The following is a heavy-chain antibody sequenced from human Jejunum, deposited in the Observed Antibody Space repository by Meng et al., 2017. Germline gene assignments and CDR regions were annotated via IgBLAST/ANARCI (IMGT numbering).Heavy chain of an antibody. D-gene: IGHD3-10*01. V-gene: IGHV3-30*04. Sequence: GESLKISCAASGFTFDTYAIHWVRQAPGKGLEWVAVISYNGNTKYYTDSVKGRFTGSRDNSKNTVYLQMNSLTTEDTALYYCAKRRSSGSSSRDAFDIWGQGTMVTVSS. CDR1: GFTFDTYA. J-gene: IGHJ3*02. CDR3: AKRRSSGSSSRDAFDI. CDR2: ISYNGNTK.